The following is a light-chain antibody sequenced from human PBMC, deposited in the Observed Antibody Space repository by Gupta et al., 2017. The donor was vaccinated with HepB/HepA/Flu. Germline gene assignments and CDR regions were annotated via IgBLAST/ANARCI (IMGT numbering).Light chain of an antibody. Sequence: AIQMTQSPSSLSASVGDRVTITCRASQGIKRDLGWYQHKPGKAPKLLIFAASSLQTGVPSRFSGSGSGTDFSLTISSLQREDFATYYCRQDDSYPRTFGQGTKVEIK. CDR1: QGIKRD. V-gene: IGKV1-6*01. CDR2: AAS. CDR3: RQDDSYPRT. J-gene: IGKJ1*01.